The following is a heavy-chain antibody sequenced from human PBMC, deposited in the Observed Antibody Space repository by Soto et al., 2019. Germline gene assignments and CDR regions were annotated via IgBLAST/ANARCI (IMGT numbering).Heavy chain of an antibody. D-gene: IGHD5-12*01. V-gene: IGHV4-39*01. J-gene: IGHJ4*02. CDR1: GGSISSSSYY. CDR2: IYYSGST. Sequence: KASETLSLTCTVSGGSISSSSYYWGWIRQPPGKGLEWIGSIYYSGSTYYNPSLKSRVTISVDTSKNQFSLQLSSVTAADTAGYYCAGLLATTSKTFDYWGQGTLVTVSS. CDR3: AGLLATTSKTFDY.